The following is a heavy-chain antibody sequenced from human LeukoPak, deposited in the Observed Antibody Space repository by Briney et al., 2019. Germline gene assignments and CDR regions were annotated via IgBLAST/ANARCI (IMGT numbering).Heavy chain of an antibody. Sequence: PSETLSLTCTVSGGSISSSSYYWGWIRQPPGKGLEWIGSIYYSGSTYYNPSLKSRVTISVDTSKNQFSLKLSSVTAADTAVYYCARPGRTVVRGAYFQHWGQGTLVTVSS. J-gene: IGHJ1*01. V-gene: IGHV4-39*07. D-gene: IGHD3-10*01. CDR1: GGSISSSSYY. CDR2: IYYSGST. CDR3: ARPGRTVVRGAYFQH.